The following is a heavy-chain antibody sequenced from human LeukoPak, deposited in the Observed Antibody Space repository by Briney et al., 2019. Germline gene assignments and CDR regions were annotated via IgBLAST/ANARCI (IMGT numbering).Heavy chain of an antibody. CDR3: ARGELYYDILTGYYMDFDY. J-gene: IGHJ4*02. V-gene: IGHV1-18*01. Sequence: ASVKVSFTASGYTFTIYGISWVRQAPGQGLEWMGWISAYNGNTNYAQKLQGRVTITTDTSTSTAYMELRNLRSDDTAVYYCARGELYYDILTGYYMDFDYWGQGTLVTVSS. D-gene: IGHD3-9*01. CDR2: ISAYNGNT. CDR1: GYTFTIYG.